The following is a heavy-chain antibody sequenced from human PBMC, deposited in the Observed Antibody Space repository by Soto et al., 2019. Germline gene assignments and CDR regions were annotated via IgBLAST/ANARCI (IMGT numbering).Heavy chain of an antibody. CDR2: IIPIFGTA. CDR3: ARDQHSGYDGALGMDV. CDR1: GGTFSSYA. D-gene: IGHD5-12*01. Sequence: QVQLVQSGAEVKKPGSLVKVSCKASGGTFSSYAISWVRQAPGQGLEWMGGIIPIFGTANYAQKFQGRVTITADESTSTAYMELSSLRSEDTAVYYCARDQHSGYDGALGMDVWGQGTTVTVSS. V-gene: IGHV1-69*12. J-gene: IGHJ6*02.